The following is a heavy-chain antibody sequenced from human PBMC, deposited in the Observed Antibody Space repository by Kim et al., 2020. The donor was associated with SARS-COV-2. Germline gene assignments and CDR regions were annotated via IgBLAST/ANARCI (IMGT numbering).Heavy chain of an antibody. CDR2: LYSGGST. J-gene: IGHJ6*02. CDR3: ARDRYIGSYYYGMDV. CDR1: GFTVSSNY. Sequence: GGSLRLSCAASGFTVSSNYMSWVRQAPGKGLEWVSVLYSGGSTYYADSVNGRFTISRDNSKNTLYLQLNSLSAEDTAVYYCARDRYIGSYYYGMDVWGQGTTVTVSS. V-gene: IGHV3-53*01. D-gene: IGHD1-26*01.